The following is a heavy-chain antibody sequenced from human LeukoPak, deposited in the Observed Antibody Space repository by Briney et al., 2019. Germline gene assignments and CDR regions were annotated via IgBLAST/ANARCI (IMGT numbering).Heavy chain of an antibody. CDR2: IIGDSSTI. D-gene: IGHD6-19*01. CDR3: ARDGGSGWPSEN. J-gene: IGHJ4*02. Sequence: GGSLRLSCAASGFTFSDYYMSWIRQAPGKGLAWISYIIGDSSTIYYADSVKGRFTISRDNAKNSLYLQMNSLRAEDTAVYYCARDGGSGWPSENWGQGTLVTVSS. V-gene: IGHV3-11*04. CDR1: GFTFSDYY.